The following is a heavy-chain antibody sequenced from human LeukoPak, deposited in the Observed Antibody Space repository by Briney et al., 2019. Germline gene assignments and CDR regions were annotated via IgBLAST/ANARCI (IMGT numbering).Heavy chain of an antibody. Sequence: SETLSLTCTVSGGSISSSSYYWGWIRQPPGKGLEWIGRIHTSGSTSYNPSLKSRATISLDTSKNQFSLKVTSVTAADTAVYYCARDRGYGLGNFDYWGQGTLVTVSS. J-gene: IGHJ4*02. CDR1: GGSISSSSYY. CDR2: IHTSGST. V-gene: IGHV4-39*07. CDR3: ARDRGYGLGNFDY. D-gene: IGHD5-18*01.